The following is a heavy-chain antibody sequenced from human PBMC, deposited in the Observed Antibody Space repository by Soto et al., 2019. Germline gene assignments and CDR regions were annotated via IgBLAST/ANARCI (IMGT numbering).Heavy chain of an antibody. CDR2: ISAHNGNT. CDR3: ARGGYGDY. Sequence: QGHLVQSGAEVKKPGASVKVSCKGSGYAFTTYGITWVRQAPGQGLEWMGWISAHNGNTNYAQKLQGRVTVTRDTSTSTAYMELRSLRSDDTAVYYCARGGYGDYWGQGALVTVSS. CDR1: GYAFTTYG. D-gene: IGHD1-1*01. V-gene: IGHV1-18*01. J-gene: IGHJ4*02.